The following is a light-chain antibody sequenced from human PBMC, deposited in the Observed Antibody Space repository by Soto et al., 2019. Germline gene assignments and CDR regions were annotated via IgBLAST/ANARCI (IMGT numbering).Light chain of an antibody. V-gene: IGKV3-11*01. J-gene: IGKJ1*01. CDR1: QDVSKY. Sequence: ELVLTQSPVTLSLSPGERATLSCRASQDVSKYIGWYQQKPGQAPRLLIYDASNRATGIPARFSGSGSGTDFTLTISSLEPEDFAVYYCQQGGTIGPGTKVEI. CDR3: QQGGT. CDR2: DAS.